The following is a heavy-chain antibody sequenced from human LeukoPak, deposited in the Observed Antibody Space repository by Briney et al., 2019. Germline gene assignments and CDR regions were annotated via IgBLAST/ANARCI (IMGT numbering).Heavy chain of an antibody. Sequence: PSETLSLTCTASGGSISSSSYYWGWIRQPPGKGLEWIGSIYYSGSTYYNPSLKSRVTISVDTSKNQFSLKLSSVTAADTAVYYCARLGSSSWYVGYWGQGTLVTVSS. D-gene: IGHD6-13*01. CDR1: GGSISSSSYY. J-gene: IGHJ4*02. V-gene: IGHV4-39*01. CDR2: IYYSGST. CDR3: ARLGSSSWYVGY.